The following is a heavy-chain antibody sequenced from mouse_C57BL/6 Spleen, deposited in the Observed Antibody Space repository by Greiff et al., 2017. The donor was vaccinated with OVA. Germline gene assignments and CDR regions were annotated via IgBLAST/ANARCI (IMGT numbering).Heavy chain of an antibody. CDR1: GFTFSDYG. CDR3: ARLFYCNEDLGTY. Sequence: EVNVVESGGGLVKPGGSLKLSCAASGFTFSDYGMHWVRQAPEKGLEWVAYISSGSSTIYYADTVKGRFTISRDNAKNTLFLQMTSLRSEDTAMYYCARLFYCNEDLGTYWGQGTLVTVSA. J-gene: IGHJ3*01. V-gene: IGHV5-17*01. D-gene: IGHD2-1*01. CDR2: ISSGSSTI.